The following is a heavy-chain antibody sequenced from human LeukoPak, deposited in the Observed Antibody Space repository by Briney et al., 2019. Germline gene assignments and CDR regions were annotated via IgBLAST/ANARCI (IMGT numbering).Heavy chain of an antibody. CDR2: IYYSGST. V-gene: IGHV4-39*07. J-gene: IGHJ5*02. CDR1: GGSISSSSYY. CDR3: ARGANWFDP. Sequence: SETLPLTCTVSGGSISSSSYYWGWIRQPPGKGLEWIGSIYYSGSTYYNPSLKSRVTISVDTSKNQFSLKLNSVTATDTAVYYCARGANWFDPWGQGTLVTVSS.